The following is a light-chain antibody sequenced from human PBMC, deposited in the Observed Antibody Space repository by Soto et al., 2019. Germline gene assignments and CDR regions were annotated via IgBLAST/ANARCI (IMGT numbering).Light chain of an antibody. Sequence: DIPMTQSPSSLSASVGDRVTIACQSSHDVSRNLNWFQQKPGEAPKLLIYDASNLEGGVPSRFSASGSGTDFTFTISSLQPEDVATYYCQQYNSMLSFGGGTEIELK. CDR1: HDVSRN. J-gene: IGKJ4*01. CDR2: DAS. CDR3: QQYNSMLS. V-gene: IGKV1-33*01.